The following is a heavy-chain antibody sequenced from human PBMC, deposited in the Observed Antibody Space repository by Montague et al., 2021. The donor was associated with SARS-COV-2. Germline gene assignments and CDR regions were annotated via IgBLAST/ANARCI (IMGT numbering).Heavy chain of an antibody. CDR1: EFTFSSYT. Sequence: SLRLSCAASEFTFSSYTLNWVRQAPGKGLEWVSSISRGSSYIHYADSVKGRITISRDNAKNSLYLQMNSLRAEDTAVYYCASSIPGAGVGDAFDVWGQGTIVTVSS. CDR3: ASSIPGAGVGDAFDV. J-gene: IGHJ3*01. V-gene: IGHV3-21*01. CDR2: ISRGSSYI. D-gene: IGHD6-13*01.